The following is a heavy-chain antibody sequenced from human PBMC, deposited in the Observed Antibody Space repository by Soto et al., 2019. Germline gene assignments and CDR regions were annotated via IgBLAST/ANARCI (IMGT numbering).Heavy chain of an antibody. CDR3: ARGGGNPNLPDWYFDL. Sequence: QVQLVQSGAEVKKPGSSVKVSCKASGCTFSSYAISWVRQAPGQGREWMGGIIPIFGTANYAQKFQGRVTITADESTSTAYMELSSLRSEDTAVYYCARGGGNPNLPDWYFDLWGRGTLVTVSS. CDR2: IIPIFGTA. V-gene: IGHV1-69*01. D-gene: IGHD2-15*01. CDR1: GCTFSSYA. J-gene: IGHJ2*01.